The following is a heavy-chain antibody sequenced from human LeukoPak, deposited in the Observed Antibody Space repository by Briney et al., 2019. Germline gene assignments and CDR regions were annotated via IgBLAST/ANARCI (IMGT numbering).Heavy chain of an antibody. CDR3: AKAGGPGDKRNCFDP. D-gene: IGHD3-10*01. J-gene: IGHJ5*02. Sequence: PGRSLRLSCAASGXTFSSYFMHWVRQAPGKGLEWVAVISYDGNNKYYGDSVKGRFTISRDDSENTLFLQMNSLRAEDTAVYYCAKAGGPGDKRNCFDPWGQGTLVTVSS. CDR2: ISYDGNNK. V-gene: IGHV3-30*18. CDR1: GXTFSSYF.